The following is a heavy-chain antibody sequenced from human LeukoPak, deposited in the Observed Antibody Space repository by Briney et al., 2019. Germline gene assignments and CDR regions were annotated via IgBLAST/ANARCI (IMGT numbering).Heavy chain of an antibody. D-gene: IGHD2-2*01. V-gene: IGHV1-2*02. CDR3: ARVHCSSTSCYFDY. CDR2: INPNSGGT. Sequence: ASAKVSCKASGYTFTGYYMHWVRQAPGQGLEWMGWINPNSGGTNYAQKFQGRVTMTRDTSISTAYMELSRLRSDDTAVYYCARVHCSSTSCYFDYWGQGTLVTVSS. CDR1: GYTFTGYY. J-gene: IGHJ4*02.